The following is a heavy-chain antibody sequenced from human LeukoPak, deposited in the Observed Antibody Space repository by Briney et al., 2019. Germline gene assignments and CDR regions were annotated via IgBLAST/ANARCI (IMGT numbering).Heavy chain of an antibody. CDR1: GGTFSSYA. Sequence: SVKVSCKASGGTFSSYAISWVRQAPGQGLEWMGRIIPIFGAANYAQRFQGRVSITTDESTSTDYMELSSLRSEDTAVYYCARGFYYDSSGYNYGGFDIWGQGTMVTVSS. D-gene: IGHD3-22*01. V-gene: IGHV1-69*05. CDR2: IIPIFGAA. J-gene: IGHJ3*02. CDR3: ARGFYYDSSGYNYGGFDI.